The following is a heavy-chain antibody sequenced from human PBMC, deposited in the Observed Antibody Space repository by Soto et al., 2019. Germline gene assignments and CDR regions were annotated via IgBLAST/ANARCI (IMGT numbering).Heavy chain of an antibody. CDR2: IGVGSGNR. CDR3: AALVVNFDQ. Sequence: ASVKVSCKASGFTFTSSAVQWVRQARGQRLEWIGWIGVGSGNRHYAKKFQERVTITRDMSTNTAYMELSSLRSEDTAVYYCAALVVNFDQWGEGTMVTFSS. D-gene: IGHD2-21*01. V-gene: IGHV1-58*01. CDR1: GFTFTSSA. J-gene: IGHJ4*02.